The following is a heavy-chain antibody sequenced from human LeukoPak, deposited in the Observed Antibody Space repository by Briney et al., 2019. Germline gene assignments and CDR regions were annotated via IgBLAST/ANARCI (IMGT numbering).Heavy chain of an antibody. D-gene: IGHD3-10*01. J-gene: IGHJ2*01. Sequence: GGSLRLSCAASGFTFSSYAMRWVRQAPGKGLEWVAVISYDGSNKYYADSVEGRFTISRDNSKNTLYLQMNSLRAEDTAVYYCARGLPGVSSWYFDVWGRGTQVIVSS. CDR3: ARGLPGVSSWYFDV. CDR2: ISYDGSNK. CDR1: GFTFSSYA. V-gene: IGHV3-30-3*01.